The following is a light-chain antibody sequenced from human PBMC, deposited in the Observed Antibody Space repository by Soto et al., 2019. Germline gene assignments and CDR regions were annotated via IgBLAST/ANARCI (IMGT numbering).Light chain of an antibody. J-gene: IGKJ1*01. CDR3: QQYNNWPRT. CDR1: QSVSSD. Sequence: ETVLTHSPGTLSLSPWEIATLSCRASQSVSSDYLAWYQHKPGQAPRLLIHGASSRATGIPARFSGSGSGTEFTLTISSLQSEDFAVYYCQQYNNWPRTFGQGTKVDIK. V-gene: IGKV3D-15*01. CDR2: GAS.